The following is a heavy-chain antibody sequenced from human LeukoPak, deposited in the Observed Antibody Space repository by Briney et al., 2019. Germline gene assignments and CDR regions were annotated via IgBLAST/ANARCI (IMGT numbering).Heavy chain of an antibody. Sequence: GRSLRLSCAASGFTFDDYAMHWVRHAPGKGLEWVSGISWNSGSIGYADSVKGRFTISRDNAKNSLYLQMNSLRAEDTALYYCAKGGYYYDSSGYYSYYFDYWGQGTLVTVSS. J-gene: IGHJ4*02. CDR1: GFTFDDYA. CDR3: AKGGYYYDSSGYYSYYFDY. CDR2: ISWNSGSI. V-gene: IGHV3-9*01. D-gene: IGHD3-22*01.